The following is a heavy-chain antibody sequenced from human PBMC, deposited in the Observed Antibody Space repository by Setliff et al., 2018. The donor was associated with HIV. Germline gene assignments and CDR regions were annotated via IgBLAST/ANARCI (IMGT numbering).Heavy chain of an antibody. CDR2: IVPILGIA. CDR3: ARIPTGGAFDI. V-gene: IGHV1-69*10. CDR1: GGTFTRNC. Sequence: SVKVSCKASGGTFTRNCISWVRQAPGQGLEWMGAIVPILGIANSAQKFQGRVTITTDESTNTAYMELSSLRSEDTAVYYCARIPTGGAFDIWGQGNPGHRLL. D-gene: IGHD7-27*01. J-gene: IGHJ3*02.